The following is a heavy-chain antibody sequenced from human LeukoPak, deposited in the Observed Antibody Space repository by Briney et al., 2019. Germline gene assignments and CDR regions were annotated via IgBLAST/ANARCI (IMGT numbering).Heavy chain of an antibody. Sequence: GGSLRLSCVASGFPFSSYWMTWVRQAPGKGLEWVANIKQDGSKKSYVDSVKGRFTISRDNAKNSLYLQMNSLTAEDTAVYYCAADLFPIENDYGDYTLPTWGQGTLVTVSS. V-gene: IGHV3-7*01. CDR1: GFPFSSYW. CDR2: IKQDGSKK. J-gene: IGHJ5*01. D-gene: IGHD4-17*01. CDR3: AADLFPIENDYGDYTLPT.